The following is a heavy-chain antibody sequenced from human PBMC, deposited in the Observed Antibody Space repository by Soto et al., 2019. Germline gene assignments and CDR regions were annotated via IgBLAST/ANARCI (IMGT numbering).Heavy chain of an antibody. D-gene: IGHD6-13*01. CDR2: IIPIFGTA. CDR3: ARDEGGGELAAAFDY. V-gene: IGHV1-69*01. J-gene: IGHJ4*02. CDR1: GGTFSSYA. Sequence: QVQLVQSGAEVKKPGSSVKVSCKASGGTFSSYAISWVRQAPGQGLEWMGWIIPIFGTANYAQKFQGRVTTTTNESTSTAYMELSSLRSEDTAVYYCARDEGGGELAAAFDYWGQGTLVTVSS.